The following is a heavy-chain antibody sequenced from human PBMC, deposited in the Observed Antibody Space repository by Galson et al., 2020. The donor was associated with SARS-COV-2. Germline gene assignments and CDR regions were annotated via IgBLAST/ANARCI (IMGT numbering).Heavy chain of an antibody. CDR3: ARDMKAGTSYYFYMDV. CDR2: ISYAGANHGPSE. D-gene: IGHD6-19*01. Sequence: GGSLRLSCVASGFTFNFYSFHWVRQVPGKGLEWEAVISYAGANHGPSEYYADSVKGRFTIPRDSSKNTVFLQMDSLRREDTALYYCARDMKAGTSYYFYMDVWGKGTTVTVSS. V-gene: IGHV3-30*04. CDR1: GFTFNFYS. J-gene: IGHJ6*03.